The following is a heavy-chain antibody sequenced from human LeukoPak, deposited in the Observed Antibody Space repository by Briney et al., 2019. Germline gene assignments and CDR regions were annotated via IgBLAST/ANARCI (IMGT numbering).Heavy chain of an antibody. CDR1: GYTFTSYD. CDR2: MNPNSGNT. V-gene: IGHV1-8*03. J-gene: IGHJ6*03. Sequence: GASVKVSCKASGYTFTSYDINWVRQATGQGLEWMGWMNPNSGNTGYAQKFQGRVTITRNTSISTAYMELSSLRSEDTAVYYCARGPGTVTLYYYYYMDVWGKGTTVTVSS. CDR3: ARGPGTVTLYYYYYMDV. D-gene: IGHD4-11*01.